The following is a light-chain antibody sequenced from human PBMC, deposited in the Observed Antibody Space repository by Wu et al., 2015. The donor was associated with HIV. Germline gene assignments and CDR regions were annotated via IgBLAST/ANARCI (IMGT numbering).Light chain of an antibody. J-gene: IGKJ4*01. CDR3: QQYGSSPLT. Sequence: EIVLTQSPGALSLSPGERATPSCRASQSVRTNYLAWYQQKPGQAPRLLIYGTSTRATGIPDRFSASGSGTDFTLTISSLQPEDFAVYHCQQYGSSPLTFGGGTKVEI. CDR1: QSVRTNY. CDR2: GTS. V-gene: IGKV3-20*01.